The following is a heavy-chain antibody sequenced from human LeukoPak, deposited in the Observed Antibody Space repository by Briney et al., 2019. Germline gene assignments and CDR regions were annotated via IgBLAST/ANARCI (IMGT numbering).Heavy chain of an antibody. V-gene: IGHV3-33*06. D-gene: IGHD1-26*01. Sequence: QPGGSLRLSCAASGFTFSNYGMHWVRQAPGKGLEWVALIWYDGSNKYYADSVKGRFTISRDNSKNTLYLQMNSLRAEDTAVYYCAKDFGPEWELHVDWGQGTLVTVSS. CDR3: AKDFGPEWELHVD. CDR2: IWYDGSNK. CDR1: GFTFSNYG. J-gene: IGHJ4*02.